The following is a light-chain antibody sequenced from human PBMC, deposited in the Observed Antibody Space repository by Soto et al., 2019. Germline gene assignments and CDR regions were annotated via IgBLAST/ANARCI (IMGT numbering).Light chain of an antibody. CDR2: DVT. V-gene: IGLV2-11*01. CDR1: SSDIGSYNR. CDR3: CSHADPYTVV. J-gene: IGLJ2*01. Sequence: QSVLAQHPSVSGSPGQSVTISCTGTSSDIGSYNRVSWFQQPPGEAPKLIIYDVTKRPSGVPDRFSGSKSGNTASLTISGLQAEDEADYYCCSHADPYTVVFGGGTKVTVL.